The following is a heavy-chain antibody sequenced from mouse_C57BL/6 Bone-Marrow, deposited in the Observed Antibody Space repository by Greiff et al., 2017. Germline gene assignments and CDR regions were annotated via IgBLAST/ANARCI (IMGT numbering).Heavy chain of an antibody. Sequence: EVKVVESGGGLVQSGRSLRLSCATSGFTFSDFYMEWVRQAPGKGLEWIAASRNKANDYTTVYSASVKGRFIVSRDTSQSILYLQMNALRAEDTASYYCARDAGYYGSSSTWFAYWGQGTLVTVSA. J-gene: IGHJ3*01. CDR2: SRNKANDYTT. CDR3: ARDAGYYGSSSTWFAY. CDR1: GFTFSDFY. D-gene: IGHD1-1*01. V-gene: IGHV7-1*01.